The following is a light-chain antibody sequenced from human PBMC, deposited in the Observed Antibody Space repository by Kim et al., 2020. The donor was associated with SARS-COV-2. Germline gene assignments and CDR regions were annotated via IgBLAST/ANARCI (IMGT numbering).Light chain of an antibody. CDR1: QSVSSN. Sequence: EVVMTQSPATLSVSPGERATLSCRASQSVSSNLAWYQQNPGQAPRLLISDASTRATGIPARFSGSGSGTEFTLTISSLQSEDFAVYYCQQYHLWPLTFGQGTRLEI. V-gene: IGKV3-15*01. J-gene: IGKJ5*01. CDR3: QQYHLWPLT. CDR2: DAS.